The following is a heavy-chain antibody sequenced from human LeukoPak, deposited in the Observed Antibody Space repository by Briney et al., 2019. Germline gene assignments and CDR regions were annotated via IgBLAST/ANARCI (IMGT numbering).Heavy chain of an antibody. CDR2: MNPNSGNT. CDR3: ARLGTDCSSTSCYMPNYYYYYMDV. CDR1: GYTFTSYD. V-gene: IGHV1-8*01. J-gene: IGHJ6*03. D-gene: IGHD2-2*02. Sequence: ASVKVSCKASGYTFTSYDINWVRQATGQGLEWMGWMNPNSGNTGYAQKFQGRVTMTRNTSISTAYMELSSLRSEDTAVYYCARLGTDCSSTSCYMPNYYYYYMDVWGKGTTVTVSS.